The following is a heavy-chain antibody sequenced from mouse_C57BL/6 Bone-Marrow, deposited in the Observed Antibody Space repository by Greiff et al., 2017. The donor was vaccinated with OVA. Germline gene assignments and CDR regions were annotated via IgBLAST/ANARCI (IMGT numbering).Heavy chain of an antibody. CDR2: IDPANGNT. CDR3: APYGSQFAY. V-gene: IGHV14-3*01. D-gene: IGHD1-1*01. Sequence: VQLQQSVAELVRPGASVKLSCTASGFNIKNTYIHWVKQRPEQGLEWIGRIDPANGNTKYAPKFQGKATITADTSSNTAYLQLSSLTSEDTAIYYCAPYGSQFAYWGQGTLVTVSA. J-gene: IGHJ3*01. CDR1: GFNIKNTY.